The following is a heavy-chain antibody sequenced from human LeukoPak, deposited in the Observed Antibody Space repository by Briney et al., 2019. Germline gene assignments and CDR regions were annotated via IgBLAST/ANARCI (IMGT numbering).Heavy chain of an antibody. CDR2: ISGSGGST. D-gene: IGHD3-10*01. Sequence: GGSLRLSCPASGFTFSSYAMSWVRQAAGRGLAWVSAISGSGGSTYYADSLKGRFTISRDNSKNTLYLQMNSLRAEDTAVYYCAKVTGRYYYGSGPDYWGQGTLVTVSS. V-gene: IGHV3-23*01. J-gene: IGHJ4*02. CDR1: GFTFSSYA. CDR3: AKVTGRYYYGSGPDY.